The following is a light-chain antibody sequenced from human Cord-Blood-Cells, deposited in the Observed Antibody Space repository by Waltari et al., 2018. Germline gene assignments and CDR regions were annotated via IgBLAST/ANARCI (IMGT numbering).Light chain of an antibody. CDR2: QDS. CDR1: KLGDKY. CDR3: QAWDSSTANYV. Sequence: ASITCSGDKLGDKYACWYQQKPGQSPVLVIYQDSKRPSGIPERFSGSNSGNTATLTISGTQAMDEADYYCQAWDSSTANYVFGTGTKVTVL. V-gene: IGLV3-1*01. J-gene: IGLJ1*01.